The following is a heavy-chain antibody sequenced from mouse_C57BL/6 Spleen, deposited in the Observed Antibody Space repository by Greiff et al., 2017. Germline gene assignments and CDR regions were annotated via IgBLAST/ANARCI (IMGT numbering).Heavy chain of an antibody. CDR2: INPYNGGT. CDR1: GYTFTDYY. V-gene: IGHV1-19*01. Sequence: VQLKESGPVLVKPGASVKMSCKASGYTFTDYYMNWVKQSHGKSLEWIGVINPYNGGTSYNQKFKGKATLTVDKSSSTAYMELNSLTSEDSAVYYCARRGIYYGNYYFDYWGQGTTLTVSS. CDR3: ARRGIYYGNYYFDY. J-gene: IGHJ2*01. D-gene: IGHD2-1*01.